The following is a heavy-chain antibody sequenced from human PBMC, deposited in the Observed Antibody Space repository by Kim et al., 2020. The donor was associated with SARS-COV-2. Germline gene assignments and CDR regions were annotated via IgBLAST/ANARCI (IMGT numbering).Heavy chain of an antibody. J-gene: IGHJ5*02. CDR3: AKGGYYFDTSGYYSP. D-gene: IGHD3-22*01. Sequence: KSLKGKFTISRDNSKNTLYLQMGSLRPEDMAVYYCAKGGYYFDTSGYYSPWGQGTLVTVAS. V-gene: IGHV3-64*01.